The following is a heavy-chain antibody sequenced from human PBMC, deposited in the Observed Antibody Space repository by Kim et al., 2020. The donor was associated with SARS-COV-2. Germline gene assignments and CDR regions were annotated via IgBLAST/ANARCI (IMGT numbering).Heavy chain of an antibody. CDR2: IDPSDSYT. V-gene: IGHV5-10-1*01. J-gene: IGHJ3*01. CDR1: GYRFTSYW. CDR3: ARRQGGGDGFDV. Sequence: GESLKISCNVSGYRFTSYWITWVRQMPGKGLEWMGNIDPSDSYTKYSPSSRGHVTISTDKALSTAYLQWSRLRASDTAIYYCARRQGGGDGFDVWGQGTVVIVSS. D-gene: IGHD3-16*01.